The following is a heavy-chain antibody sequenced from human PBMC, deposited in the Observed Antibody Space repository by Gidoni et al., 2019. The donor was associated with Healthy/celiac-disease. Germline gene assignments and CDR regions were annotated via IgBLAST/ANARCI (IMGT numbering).Heavy chain of an antibody. CDR3: ARAENYYDSSGYPIDY. CDR2: IIPIFGTG. Sequence: QLQLVQSGAAVTTPGSSVKFSCTASVGTFSSYAIRWARQAPGQGLEWIGGIIPIFGTGNYAQKFQGRVTITEDESTSTGYMEMSSLRSENTAVYYCARAENYYDSSGYPIDYWGQGTLVTVSS. V-gene: IGHV1-69*01. CDR1: VGTFSSYA. J-gene: IGHJ4*02. D-gene: IGHD3-22*01.